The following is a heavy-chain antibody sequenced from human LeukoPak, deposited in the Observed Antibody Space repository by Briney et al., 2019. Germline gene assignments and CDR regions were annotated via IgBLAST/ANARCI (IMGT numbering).Heavy chain of an antibody. CDR1: GGSISSGGYY. CDR3: ATNRDPRWFDP. CDR2: IYHSGST. D-gene: IGHD1-14*01. J-gene: IGHJ5*02. Sequence: SETLSLTCTVSGGSISSGGYYWSWIRQPPGKGLEWIGYIYHSGSTYYNPSLKSRVTISVDRSKNQFSLKLSSVTAADTAVYYCATNRDPRWFDPWGQGTLVTVSS. V-gene: IGHV4-30-2*01.